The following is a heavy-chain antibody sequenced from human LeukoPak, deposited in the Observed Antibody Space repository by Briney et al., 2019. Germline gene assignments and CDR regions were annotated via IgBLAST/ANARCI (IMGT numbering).Heavy chain of an antibody. J-gene: IGHJ4*02. V-gene: IGHV3-21*01. CDR1: GFTFSSYS. CDR3: AVGGGYDFWSGSPLDY. D-gene: IGHD3-3*01. Sequence: GGSLRLSCAASGFTFSSYSMNWVRQAPGKGLEWVSSISSSSSYIYYADSVKGRFTISRDNAKNSLYLQMNSLRAEDTAVYYCAVGGGYDFWSGSPLDYWGQGTLVTVSS. CDR2: ISSSSSYI.